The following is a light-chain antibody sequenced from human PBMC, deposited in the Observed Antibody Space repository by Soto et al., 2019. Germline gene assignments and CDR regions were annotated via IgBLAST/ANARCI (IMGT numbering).Light chain of an antibody. CDR3: KQYTRYLFT. J-gene: IGKJ3*01. Sequence: DIQMTQSPSTLSASVGDRVTITCRASQSIITWLAWYQQKPGKAPKLLIYDASSLESGVPSRFSGSGSGTEFALTISSLHPDDFAADYYKQYTRYLFTFGPGTKVDIK. V-gene: IGKV1-5*01. CDR2: DAS. CDR1: QSIITW.